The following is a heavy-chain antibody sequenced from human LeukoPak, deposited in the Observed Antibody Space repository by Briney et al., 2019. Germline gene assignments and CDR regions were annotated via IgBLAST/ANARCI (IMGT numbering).Heavy chain of an antibody. CDR3: ARDRVLWFDSNWFGP. D-gene: IGHD3-10*01. CDR1: GGSISSSSYY. V-gene: IGHV4-39*07. CDR2: IYYSGST. Sequence: PSETLSLTCTVSGGSISSSSYYWGWIRQPPGKGLEWIGSIYYSGSTYYNPSLKSRVTISVDTSKNQFSLKLSSVTAADTAVYYCARDRVLWFDSNWFGPWGQGTLVTVSS. J-gene: IGHJ5*02.